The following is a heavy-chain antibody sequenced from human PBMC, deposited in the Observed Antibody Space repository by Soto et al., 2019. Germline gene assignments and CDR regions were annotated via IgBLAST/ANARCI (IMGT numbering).Heavy chain of an antibody. CDR1: GGSISSGGYY. D-gene: IGHD1-26*01. V-gene: IGHV4-31*03. CDR3: ARTYRGRHYYFDY. Sequence: QVQLQESGLGLVKPSQTLSLTCTVSGGSISSGGYYWSWIRQHPGKGLEWIGYIYYSGSTYYNPSLKSRVTISVDTSKNQFSLKLSSVTAADTAVYYCARTYRGRHYYFDYWGQGTLVTVSS. J-gene: IGHJ4*02. CDR2: IYYSGST.